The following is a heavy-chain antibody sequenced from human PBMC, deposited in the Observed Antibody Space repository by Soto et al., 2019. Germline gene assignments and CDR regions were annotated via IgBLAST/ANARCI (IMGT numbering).Heavy chain of an antibody. CDR3: AKSPGMYYYDSSGYYHYDY. Sequence: GGSLRLSCAASGFTFNNYGMHWVRQAPGKGLEWVELKWHDERNKGYANSVKGRFTISRDNSKNTLNLQMNSIRAEDTAVFYCAKSPGMYYYDSSGYYHYDYWGQGTLVTVSS. D-gene: IGHD3-22*01. V-gene: IGHV3-33*06. CDR2: KWHDERNK. J-gene: IGHJ4*02. CDR1: GFTFNNYG.